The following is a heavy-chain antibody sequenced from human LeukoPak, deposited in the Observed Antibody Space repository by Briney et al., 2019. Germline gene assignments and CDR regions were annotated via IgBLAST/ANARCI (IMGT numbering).Heavy chain of an antibody. D-gene: IGHD3-22*01. Sequence: GGSLRLSCAASGFTFDDYAMHWVRQAPGKGLEWVSGISWNSGSIGYADSVKGRFTISRDNAKNSLYLQMSSLRAEDTALYYCAKEGSDSSGYPDYWGQGTLVTVSS. V-gene: IGHV3-9*01. CDR2: ISWNSGSI. CDR1: GFTFDDYA. CDR3: AKEGSDSSGYPDY. J-gene: IGHJ4*02.